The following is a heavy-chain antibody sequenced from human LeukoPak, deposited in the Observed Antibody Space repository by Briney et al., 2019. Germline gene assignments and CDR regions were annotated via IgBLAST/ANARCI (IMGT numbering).Heavy chain of an antibody. Sequence: GGSLRLSCAASGFTFNTYWMIWVRQAPGKGLDWVANINQDGSVRYYVASVKGRFTISRDNAKNLVHLQMNSLRAEDTAVYYCAKDPSAAPRETQYWGQGTLVTISS. CDR1: GFTFNTYW. CDR2: INQDGSVR. J-gene: IGHJ4*02. V-gene: IGHV3-7*01. CDR3: AKDPSAAPRETQY. D-gene: IGHD6-13*01.